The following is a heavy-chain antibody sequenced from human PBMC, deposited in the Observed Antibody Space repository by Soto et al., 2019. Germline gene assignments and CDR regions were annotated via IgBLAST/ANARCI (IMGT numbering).Heavy chain of an antibody. CDR2: INHSGSS. J-gene: IGHJ2*01. Sequence: QVQLQQWGAGLLKPSETLSLTCAVYGGSFSGFYWTWIRQPPGKGLEWIGEINHSGSSNYNPPLKSRVTMSLDTSRNQFSLSLNSVTAADTAVYYCARMAGPWYFDLWGRGTLVTVSS. V-gene: IGHV4-34*01. CDR1: GGSFSGFY. CDR3: ARMAGPWYFDL.